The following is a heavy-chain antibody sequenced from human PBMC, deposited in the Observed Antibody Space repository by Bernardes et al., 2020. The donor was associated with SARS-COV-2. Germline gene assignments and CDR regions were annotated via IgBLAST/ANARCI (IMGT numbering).Heavy chain of an antibody. CDR3: GKAGGSIAGRSRVAD. J-gene: IGHJ4*02. V-gene: IGHV3-23*01. Sequence: GGSLRLSCAASGFNFSNFAVHWVRQAPGKGLEWVSAISASGNNAYFADYLKGRITVSRDNSKNTVFLHMTSLRAEDAAFYYCGKAGGSIAGRSRVADWGQGTLVTVSS. CDR1: GFNFSNFA. CDR2: ISASGNNA. D-gene: IGHD6-6*01.